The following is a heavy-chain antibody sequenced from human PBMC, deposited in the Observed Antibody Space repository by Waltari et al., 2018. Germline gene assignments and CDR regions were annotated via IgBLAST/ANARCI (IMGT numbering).Heavy chain of an antibody. D-gene: IGHD3-3*01. CDR3: ARDLFPDFWSGYGFDI. Sequence: QVPLVQSGAEVTKPGASVRVSCKASGYPFSDHYLSWLGQAHGQGLERMGWINPKTGGTNPAQKFQGRVTMTRDTSISTVYMELTSLTSDDTVVYYCARDLFPDFWSGYGFDIWGQGTTVTVSS. CDR2: INPKTGGT. J-gene: IGHJ3*02. CDR1: GYPFSDHY. V-gene: IGHV1-2*02.